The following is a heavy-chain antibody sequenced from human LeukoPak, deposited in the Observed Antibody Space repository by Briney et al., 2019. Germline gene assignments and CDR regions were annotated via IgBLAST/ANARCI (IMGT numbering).Heavy chain of an antibody. J-gene: IGHJ4*02. CDR1: GFTFSSYG. CDR3: TLRIAVAGKDY. D-gene: IGHD6-19*01. CDR2: ISYDSSNK. V-gene: IGHV3-30*03. Sequence: GGSLRLSCAASGFTFSSYGIHWVRQAPGKGLEWVAVISYDSSNKFYADSVKGRFTISRDNSKNTVGLQMNSLRAEDTAVYYCTLRIAVAGKDYWGQGTLVTVSS.